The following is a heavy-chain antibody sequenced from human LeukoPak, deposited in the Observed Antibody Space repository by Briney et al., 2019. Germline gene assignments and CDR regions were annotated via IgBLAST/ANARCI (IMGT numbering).Heavy chain of an antibody. CDR1: GGSISSSNW. V-gene: IGHV4-4*02. CDR2: IHHSGST. J-gene: IGHJ4*02. CDR3: ARGVYYYGSGSYGYFDY. D-gene: IGHD3-10*01. Sequence: SGTLSLTCAVSGGSISSSNWWSWVRQPPGKGLEWIGEIHHSGSTNYNPSLKSRVTISVDTSKNQFSLKLSSVTAADTAVYYCARGVYYYGSGSYGYFDYWGQGTLVTVSS.